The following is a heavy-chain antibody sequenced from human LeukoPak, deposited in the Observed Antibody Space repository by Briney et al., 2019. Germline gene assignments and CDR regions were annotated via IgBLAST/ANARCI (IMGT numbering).Heavy chain of an antibody. Sequence: YXXXXGSTTYHPSLKSRVTISVDTSKNQFSLKLSSVTAADTAVYYCARSRVTYYDFWSGYPDAFDIWGQGTMVTVSS. J-gene: IGHJ3*02. V-gene: IGHV4-59*08. CDR3: ARSRVTYYDFWSGYPDAFDI. CDR2: XXXXGST. D-gene: IGHD3-3*01.